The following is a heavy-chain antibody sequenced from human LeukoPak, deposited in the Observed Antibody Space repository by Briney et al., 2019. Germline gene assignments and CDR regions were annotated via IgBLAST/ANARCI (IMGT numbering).Heavy chain of an antibody. J-gene: IGHJ3*02. D-gene: IGHD2-15*01. CDR2: INPSGGST. CDR1: GYTFTSYY. Sequence: ASVKVSCKASGYTFTSYYMHWVRQAPGQGLEWMGIINPSGGSTSYARKFQGRVTMTRDTSTSTVYMELSSLRSEDTAVYYCARDAGCSGGSCSSAFDIWGQGTMVTVSS. CDR3: ARDAGCSGGSCSSAFDI. V-gene: IGHV1-46*01.